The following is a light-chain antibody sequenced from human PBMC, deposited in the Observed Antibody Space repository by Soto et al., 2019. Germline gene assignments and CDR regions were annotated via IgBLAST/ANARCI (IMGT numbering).Light chain of an antibody. CDR1: SSNIGAGHD. J-gene: IGLJ1*01. Sequence: QSVLTQPPSVSGAPGQRVTISCTWSSSNIGAGHDVHWYQQLPGTAPKLLIYGNGNRPSGVPERFSGSKSGTSASLAITGLQAEDEADYYCQSYDSSLSGSEVFVTGTKLTVL. V-gene: IGLV1-40*01. CDR2: GNG. CDR3: QSYDSSLSGSEV.